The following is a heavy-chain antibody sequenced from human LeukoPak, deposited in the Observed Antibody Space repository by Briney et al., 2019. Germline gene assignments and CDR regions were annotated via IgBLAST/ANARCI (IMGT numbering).Heavy chain of an antibody. J-gene: IGHJ4*02. CDR1: GFTFSNYP. CDR3: ARDQGIAAAGTHFDY. CDR2: IWYDGSNK. V-gene: IGHV3-33*08. D-gene: IGHD6-13*01. Sequence: GGSLRLSCSASGFTFSNYPMHWVRQAPGKGLEWVAVIWYDGSNKYYADSVKGRFTISRDNSKNTLYLQMNSLRAEDTAVYYCARDQGIAAAGTHFDYWGQGTLVTVSS.